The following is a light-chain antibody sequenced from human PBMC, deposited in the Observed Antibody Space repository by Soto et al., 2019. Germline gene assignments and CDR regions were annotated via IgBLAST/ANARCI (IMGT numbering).Light chain of an antibody. CDR1: QGIGVY. Sequence: DIQMTQSPSSLSASLGDRVTITCRASQGIGVYLAWFQQKPGNAPKLLIYAASTLQSGVPSRFSGSGSGKDFTLTVSSLQPEDVATYYWQKYNSAPLTFGGGTRVEIK. V-gene: IGKV1-27*01. CDR2: AAS. CDR3: QKYNSAPLT. J-gene: IGKJ4*01.